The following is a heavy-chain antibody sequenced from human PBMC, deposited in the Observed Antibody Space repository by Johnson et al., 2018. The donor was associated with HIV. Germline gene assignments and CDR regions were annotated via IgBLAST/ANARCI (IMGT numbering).Heavy chain of an antibody. Sequence: QVQLVESGGGVVQPGRSLRLSCAASEFTFSSYAMHWVRQAPGKGLEWVAVISYDGSNKYYADPVKGRFTISRDNSKNTLYLQMNSLRREDTAVYYCARGIIVSPDAFDFWGLGTRVTVSS. CDR1: EFTFSSYA. D-gene: IGHD5/OR15-5a*01. CDR3: ARGIIVSPDAFDF. J-gene: IGHJ3*01. CDR2: ISYDGSNK. V-gene: IGHV3-30-3*01.